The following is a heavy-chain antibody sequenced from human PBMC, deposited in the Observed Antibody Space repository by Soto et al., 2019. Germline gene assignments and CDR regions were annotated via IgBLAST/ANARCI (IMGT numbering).Heavy chain of an antibody. Sequence: SETLSLTCTVSGGSISSSSYYWGWIRQPPGKGLEWIGSIYYSGSTYYNPSLKSRVTISVDTSKNQFSLKLSSVTAADTAVYYCARQSTTGTNWFDPWGQGTLVTVSS. D-gene: IGHD1-1*01. CDR2: IYYSGST. J-gene: IGHJ5*02. V-gene: IGHV4-39*01. CDR1: GGSISSSSYY. CDR3: ARQSTTGTNWFDP.